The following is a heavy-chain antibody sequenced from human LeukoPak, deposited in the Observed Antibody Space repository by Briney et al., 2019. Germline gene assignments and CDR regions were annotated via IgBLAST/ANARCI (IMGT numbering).Heavy chain of an antibody. D-gene: IGHD5-18*01. Sequence: PSETLSLTCTVSGVSISSYYWSWIRQPPGKGLEWIGYIYYSGSTNYNPSLKSRVTISVDTSKNQFSLKLSSVTAADTAVYYCARVEYSYGYYYCYGMDVWGQGTTVTVSS. CDR3: ARVEYSYGYYYCYGMDV. J-gene: IGHJ6*02. CDR2: IYYSGST. V-gene: IGHV4-59*01. CDR1: GVSISSYY.